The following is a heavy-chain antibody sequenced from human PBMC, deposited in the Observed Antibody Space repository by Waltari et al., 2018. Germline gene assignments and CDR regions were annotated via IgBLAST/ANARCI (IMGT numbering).Heavy chain of an antibody. CDR1: GGTFRSYA. Sequence: QVQLVQSGAEVTKPGSSVKVSCQASGGTFRSYAISWVRQAPGQGLEWMGGIIPIFGTANYAQKFQGRVTITADESTSTAYMELSSLRSEDTAVYYCARAPSVLAAYWYFDLWGRGTLVTVSS. J-gene: IGHJ2*01. CDR3: ARAPSVLAAYWYFDL. D-gene: IGHD2-8*01. V-gene: IGHV1-69*01. CDR2: IIPIFGTA.